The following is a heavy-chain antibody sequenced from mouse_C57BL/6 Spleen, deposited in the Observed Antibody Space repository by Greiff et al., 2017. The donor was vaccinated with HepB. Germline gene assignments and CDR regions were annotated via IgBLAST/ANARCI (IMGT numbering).Heavy chain of an antibody. V-gene: IGHV1-18*01. CDR1: GYTFTDYN. J-gene: IGHJ1*03. Sequence: EVQLQQSGPELVKPGASVKIPCKASGYTFTDYNMDWVKQSHGKSLEWIGDINPNNGGTIYNQKFKGKATLTVDKSSSTAYMELRSLTSEDTAVYYCARCEGNYWYFDVWGTGTTVTVSS. CDR2: INPNNGGT. D-gene: IGHD2-1*01. CDR3: ARCEGNYWYFDV.